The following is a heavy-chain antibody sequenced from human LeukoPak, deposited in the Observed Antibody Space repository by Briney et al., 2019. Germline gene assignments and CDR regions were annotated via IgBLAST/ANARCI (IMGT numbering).Heavy chain of an antibody. CDR2: ISTYNGYS. J-gene: IGHJ4*02. V-gene: IGHV1-18*01. CDR1: GYTFTSSG. CDR3: AKNSSGGYSDY. D-gene: IGHD6-19*01. Sequence: ASVKVSCKTSGYTFTSSGITWVRQDPGQGLEWMGWISTYNGYSKYAQNLQGRVTMTADTSTTTAYMELSSLRSDDTAVYYCAKNSSGGYSDYWGQGTLVTVSS.